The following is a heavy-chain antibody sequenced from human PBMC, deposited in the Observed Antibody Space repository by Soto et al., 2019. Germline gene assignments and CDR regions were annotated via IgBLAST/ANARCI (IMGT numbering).Heavy chain of an antibody. CDR1: GFTLTSCA. J-gene: IGHJ4*02. Sequence: SVKVSCTASGFTLTSCAVQWVRHARGQRLEWIGWIVGGSGNTNYAQQFQERVTITRDMSTSTAYMELSSLRSEDTAVYYCAAEVDYDDSTADYWGQGSLVTVSS. V-gene: IGHV1-58*01. D-gene: IGHD3-22*01. CDR3: AAEVDYDDSTADY. CDR2: IVGGSGNT.